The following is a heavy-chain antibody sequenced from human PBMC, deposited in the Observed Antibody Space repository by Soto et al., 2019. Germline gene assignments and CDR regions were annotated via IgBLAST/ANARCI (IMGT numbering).Heavy chain of an antibody. CDR1: GGTFSSYA. V-gene: IGHV1-69*06. CDR2: IIPIFGTA. CDR3: ARRARWNDGVVDV. Sequence: GASVKVSCKASGGTFSSYAISWVRQAPGQGLEWMGGIIPIFGTANYAQKFQGRVTITADKSTSTAYMELSSLRSEDTAVYYCARRARWNDGVVDVWGQGTTVTVSS. J-gene: IGHJ6*02. D-gene: IGHD1-1*01.